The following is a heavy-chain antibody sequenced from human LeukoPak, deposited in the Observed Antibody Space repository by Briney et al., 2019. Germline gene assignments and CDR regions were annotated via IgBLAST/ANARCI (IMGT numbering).Heavy chain of an antibody. CDR1: GFTFSSYA. D-gene: IGHD4-17*01. V-gene: IGHV3-23*01. Sequence: GGSLRLSCAASGFTFSSYAMSWVRQALGKGLEWVSSISGSGGNTFYTDSVKGRFTISRDNSKNTLYLQMNSLRAEDTAAYHCAKGRNEDGDAALNYWGQGTLVTVSS. J-gene: IGHJ4*02. CDR3: AKGRNEDGDAALNY. CDR2: ISGSGGNT.